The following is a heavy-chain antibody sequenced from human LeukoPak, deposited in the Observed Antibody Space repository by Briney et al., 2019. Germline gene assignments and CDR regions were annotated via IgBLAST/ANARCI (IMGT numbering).Heavy chain of an antibody. CDR2: IKQDGSEK. D-gene: IGHD4-11*01. CDR3: AMSVTPYPKNYFDY. CDR1: GFTFSSYW. J-gene: IGHJ4*02. V-gene: IGHV3-7*01. Sequence: GGSLRLSCAASGFTFSSYWVSWVRQAPGKGLEWVANIKQDGSEKYYVDSVKGRFTISRDNAKNSLYLQMNSLRAEDTAVYYCAMSVTPYPKNYFDYWGQGTLVAVSS.